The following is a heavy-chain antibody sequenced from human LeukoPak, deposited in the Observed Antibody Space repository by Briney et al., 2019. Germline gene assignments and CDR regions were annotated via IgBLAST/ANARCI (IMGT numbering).Heavy chain of an antibody. D-gene: IGHD2-2*01. CDR1: GYMFSELS. Sequence: GASVKVSCKVSGYMFSELSMHWVRQAPGKGLEWMESFDPVDGETIYAQKFQGRVTMTEDTSTDTAYMELSSLRSEDTAVYYCATEKNCSSTDCSAGMDVWGQGTTVTVSS. CDR2: FDPVDGET. J-gene: IGHJ6*02. CDR3: ATEKNCSSTDCSAGMDV. V-gene: IGHV1-24*01.